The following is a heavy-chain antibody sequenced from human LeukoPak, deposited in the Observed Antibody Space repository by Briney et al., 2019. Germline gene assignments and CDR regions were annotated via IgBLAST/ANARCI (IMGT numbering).Heavy chain of an antibody. Sequence: SETLSLTCTVSGGSISSYYWGWIRQPPGKGLEWIGSIYYSGSTYYNPSLKSRVTISVDTSKNQFSLKLSSVTAADTAVYYCARHTYSSGWYYYWGQGTLVTVSS. D-gene: IGHD6-19*01. V-gene: IGHV4-39*01. J-gene: IGHJ4*02. CDR1: GGSISSYY. CDR2: IYYSGST. CDR3: ARHTYSSGWYYY.